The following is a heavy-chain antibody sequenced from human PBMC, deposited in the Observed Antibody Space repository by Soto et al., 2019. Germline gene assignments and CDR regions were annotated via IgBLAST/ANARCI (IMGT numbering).Heavy chain of an antibody. V-gene: IGHV3-33*01. D-gene: IGHD3-3*01. J-gene: IGHJ6*02. Sequence: QVQLVESGGGVVQPGRSLRLSCLASGFNFSYYPIHWVRQAPGKGLEWVARLWHDGSNKYYAESVRDRFSISRDNPKNTVYLQMDSLSTNDTAVYYCARPRDFAAWSGYAVWGQWTTVIVSS. CDR3: ARPRDFAAWSGYAV. CDR1: GFNFSYYP. CDR2: LWHDGSNK.